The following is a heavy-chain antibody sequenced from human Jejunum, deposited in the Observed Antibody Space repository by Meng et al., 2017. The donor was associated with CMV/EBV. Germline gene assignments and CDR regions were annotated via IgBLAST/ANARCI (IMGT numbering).Heavy chain of an antibody. J-gene: IGHJ4*02. D-gene: IGHD3/OR15-3a*01. V-gene: IGHV3-23*01. CDR1: A. CDR3: AKDPTYMIFAVGIPTYFDY. Sequence: AVSWVRRAPGEGLEWVSGISGSGGNAYYPDSVKSQFIISRDDSKNTLYLQMNSLRAEETAVYYCAKDPTYMIFAVGIPTYFDYWGQGTRVTVSS. CDR2: ISGSGGNA.